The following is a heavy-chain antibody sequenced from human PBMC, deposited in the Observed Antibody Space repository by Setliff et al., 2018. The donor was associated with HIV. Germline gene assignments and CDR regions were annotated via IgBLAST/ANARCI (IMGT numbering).Heavy chain of an antibody. CDR3: VRGLWGSSGVFDY. V-gene: IGHV3-48*03. D-gene: IGHD3-16*01. CDR1: GFIFSSYE. CDR2: IGSSGRTK. J-gene: IGHJ4*02. Sequence: GGSRLSCAASGFIFSSYEMNWVRQAPGKGLEWVSYIGSSGRTKYYADSVKGRFTISRDNAKNSLYQQMNSLRAEDTAIYYCVRGLWGSSGVFDYWGQGTLVTVS.